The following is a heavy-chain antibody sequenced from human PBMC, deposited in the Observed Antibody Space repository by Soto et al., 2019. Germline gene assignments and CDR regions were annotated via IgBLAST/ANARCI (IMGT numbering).Heavy chain of an antibody. CDR3: AKDHYYDILTGSHAFDI. V-gene: IGHV3-23*01. CDR1: GFTFRSYS. CDR2: ISSGGST. Sequence: GSLRLSCADSGFTFRSYSMNWVRQAPGKGLEWVSSISSGGSTYYADSVKGRFTISRDNSKNTLYLQMNSLRAEDTAVYYCAKDHYYDILTGSHAFDIWGQGTMVTVSS. D-gene: IGHD3-9*01. J-gene: IGHJ3*02.